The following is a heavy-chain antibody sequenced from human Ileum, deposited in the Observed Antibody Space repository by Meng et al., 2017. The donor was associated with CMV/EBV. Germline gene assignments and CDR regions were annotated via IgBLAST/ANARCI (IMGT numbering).Heavy chain of an antibody. V-gene: IGHV3-11*04. J-gene: IGHJ4*02. CDR1: GFTFSDHY. Sequence: GESLKISCAASGFTFSDHYMSWIRQAPGKGLEWVSYISSSGSTIYYADSVKGRFTISRDNAKNTLYLQMKSLRAEDTALYYCARGRCSGCCCYSHWGQGTLVTVSS. CDR3: ARGRCSGCCCYSH. CDR2: ISSSGSTI. D-gene: IGHD2-15*01.